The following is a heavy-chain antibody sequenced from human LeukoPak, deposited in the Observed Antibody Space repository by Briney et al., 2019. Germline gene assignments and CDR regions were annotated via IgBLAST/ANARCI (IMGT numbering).Heavy chain of an antibody. CDR2: ISSSSSYI. Sequence: GGSLRLSCAASGFTFSSYIMNWVRQAPGKGLEWVSSISSSSSYIYYADSVKGRFTISRDNAKNSLYLQMNSLRAEDTAVYYCARSITMVRTYYFDYWGQGTLVTVSS. CDR3: ARSITMVRTYYFDY. V-gene: IGHV3-21*01. CDR1: GFTFSSYI. D-gene: IGHD3-10*01. J-gene: IGHJ4*02.